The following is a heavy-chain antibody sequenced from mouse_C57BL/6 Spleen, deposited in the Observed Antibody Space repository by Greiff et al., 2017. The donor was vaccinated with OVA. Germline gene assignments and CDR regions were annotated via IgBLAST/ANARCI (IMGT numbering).Heavy chain of an antibody. CDR3: ARGGGNDGYYFDY. CDR1: GYSITSGYY. D-gene: IGHD2-3*01. V-gene: IGHV3-6*01. Sequence: EVKLVESGPGLVKPSQSLSLTCSVTGYSITSGYYWNWIRQFPGNKLEWMGYISYDGSNNYNPSLKNRISITRDTSKNQFFLKLNSVTTEDTATYYCARGGGNDGYYFDYWGQGTTLTVSS. CDR2: ISYDGSN. J-gene: IGHJ2*01.